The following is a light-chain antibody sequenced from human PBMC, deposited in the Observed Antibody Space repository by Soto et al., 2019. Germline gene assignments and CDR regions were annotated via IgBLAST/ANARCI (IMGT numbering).Light chain of an antibody. J-gene: IGLJ2*01. Sequence: QSVLTQTPSVSGAPGQKITMSCTGSSSNIGAGYDVHWYQQIPGAAPRLLIYADNNRPSGVPDRFSASKSGTSASLAITGLQSEDEADYYCVAWDDSLNGVLFGGGTKVTVL. CDR2: ADN. CDR3: VAWDDSLNGVL. V-gene: IGLV1-40*01. CDR1: SSNIGAGYD.